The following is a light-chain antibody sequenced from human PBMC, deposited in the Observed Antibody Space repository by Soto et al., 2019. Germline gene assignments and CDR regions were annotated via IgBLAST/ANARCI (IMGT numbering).Light chain of an antibody. CDR2: KVS. Sequence: DVVMTQSPLSLPVTLGQPASMSCSSSRSLVYSDGNTYLNWFQQRPGQSPRRLIYKVSNRDSGVPDRFSGSGSGTDFTLKISRVEAEDVGVYYCMQGTHWPPWTFGQGTKVDI. V-gene: IGKV2-30*01. J-gene: IGKJ1*01. CDR3: MQGTHWPPWT. CDR1: RSLVYSDGNTY.